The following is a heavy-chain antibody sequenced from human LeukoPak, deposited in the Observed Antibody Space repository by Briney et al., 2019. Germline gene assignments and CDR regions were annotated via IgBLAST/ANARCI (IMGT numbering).Heavy chain of an antibody. J-gene: IGHJ3*01. CDR3: ARNLVHLWNVFDF. CDR1: RFTFSNHY. Sequence: GGSLRLSCVASRFTFSNHYMSWVRQAPGKGLEWVATIKPDGSETFYVDSVKGRFTVSRDNAKNSLYLQMSSLRAEDTAVYHCARNLVHLWNVFDFWGXXXMVTVSS. D-gene: IGHD5-18*01. CDR2: IKPDGSET. V-gene: IGHV3-7*01.